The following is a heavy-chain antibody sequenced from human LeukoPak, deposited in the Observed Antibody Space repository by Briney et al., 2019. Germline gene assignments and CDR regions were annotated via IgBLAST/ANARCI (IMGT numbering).Heavy chain of an antibody. Sequence: GGSLRLSCAASGFTFSDYDMPWVRQPTGKGLEWVAAIGTAGDTYYTGSVKGRFTISRENAKNSLYLQMNSLRAGDTAVYYCARVAKERVGGVYYFDYWGQGTLVTVSS. D-gene: IGHD1-1*01. CDR3: ARVAKERVGGVYYFDY. J-gene: IGHJ4*02. CDR1: GFTFSDYD. CDR2: IGTAGDT. V-gene: IGHV3-13*01.